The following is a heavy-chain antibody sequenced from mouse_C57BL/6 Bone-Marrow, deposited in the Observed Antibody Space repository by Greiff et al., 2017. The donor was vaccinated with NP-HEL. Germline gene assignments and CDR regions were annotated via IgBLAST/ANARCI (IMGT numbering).Heavy chain of an antibody. Sequence: EVKVEESGGGLVKPGGSLKLSCAASGFTFSSYAMSWVRQTPEKRLEWVATISDGGSYTYYPDNVKGRFTISRDNAKNNLYLQMSHLKSEDTAMYYCARDRGGQGTTLTVSS. D-gene: IGHD3-1*01. J-gene: IGHJ2*01. CDR2: ISDGGSYT. CDR1: GFTFSSYA. V-gene: IGHV5-4*01. CDR3: ARDR.